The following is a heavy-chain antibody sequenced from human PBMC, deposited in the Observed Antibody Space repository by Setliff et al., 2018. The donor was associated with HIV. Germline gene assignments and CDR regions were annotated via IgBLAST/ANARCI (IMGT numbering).Heavy chain of an antibody. V-gene: IGHV1-24*01. CDR3: ARGGQYSGSYLPRDYYMDV. Sequence: ASVKVSCKVSGYTLTEVSIHWVRQAPGKGLEWMGYFDPEDGETVHAQKFQGRITLTTDTSANTAYMELSSLRSEDTAVYYCARGGQYSGSYLPRDYYMDVWGKGTTVTVSS. CDR2: FDPEDGET. CDR1: GYTLTEVS. D-gene: IGHD1-26*01. J-gene: IGHJ6*03.